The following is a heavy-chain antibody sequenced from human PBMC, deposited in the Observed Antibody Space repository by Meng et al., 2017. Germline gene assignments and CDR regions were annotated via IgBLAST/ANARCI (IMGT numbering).Heavy chain of an antibody. CDR2: ISYDGSNK. CDR1: GGSFSGYY. V-gene: IGHV3-30*16. CDR3: ARVGMADPPD. J-gene: IGHJ4*02. D-gene: IGHD5-24*01. Sequence: QVQLRQWGAWLLTPSETLSLTCAVYGGSFSGYYWSWIRQPPGKGLEWVAVISYDGSNKYYADSVKGRFTISRDNSKNTLYLQMNSLRAEDTAVYYCARVGMADPPDWGQGTLVTVSS.